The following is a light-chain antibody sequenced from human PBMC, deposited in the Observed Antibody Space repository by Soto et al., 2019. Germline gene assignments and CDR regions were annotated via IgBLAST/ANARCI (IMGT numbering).Light chain of an antibody. Sequence: EIVMTQSPATLSVSPGEGATLSCSASQSVSTNLAWYQQKPGQAPRLLIYGASTGATGIPARFSGSGSGTEFTLTISSLQSEDFAVYYCQQYHNWPPMFGQGTRLEIK. V-gene: IGKV3-15*01. CDR1: QSVSTN. CDR3: QQYHNWPPM. CDR2: GAS. J-gene: IGKJ5*01.